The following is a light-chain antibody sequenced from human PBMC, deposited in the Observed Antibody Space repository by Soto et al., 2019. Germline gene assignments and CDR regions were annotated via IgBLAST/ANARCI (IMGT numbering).Light chain of an antibody. CDR1: EGIRSW. CDR2: AAS. CDR3: QQGNSLPYT. V-gene: IGKV1-12*01. Sequence: DIQMTQSPSVVSASAGDRVTMTCRASEGIRSWLVWYQQKPGRAPKLLIYAASRWHSGVPSRFSGSGSGTDFTLTISSLQPEDFATYYCQQGNSLPYTFGQGTTLEMK. J-gene: IGKJ2*01.